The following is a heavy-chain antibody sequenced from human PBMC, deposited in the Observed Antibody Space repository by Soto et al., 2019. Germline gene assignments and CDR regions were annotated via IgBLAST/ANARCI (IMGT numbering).Heavy chain of an antibody. Sequence: EVQLVESGGGLVQPGGSLELSCAASGYTFSDTALHWVRQASGKGLEWVARVAAKNENYVTTYAASVQGRFSLSRDDSKNSAYLLMNSLKTEDPAIYYYSKYSGSSTIPAALGQGTLVTVSS. D-gene: IGHD1-26*01. V-gene: IGHV3-73*02. CDR2: VAAKNENYVT. J-gene: IGHJ5*02. CDR1: GYTFSDTA. CDR3: SKYSGSSTIPAA.